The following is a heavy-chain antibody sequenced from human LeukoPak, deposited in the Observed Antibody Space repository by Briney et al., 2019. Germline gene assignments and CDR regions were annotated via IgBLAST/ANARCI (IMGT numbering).Heavy chain of an antibody. CDR3: AKVGTWELQRVFEN. CDR2: VGRDGSEK. V-gene: IGHV3-7*01. D-gene: IGHD1-26*01. CDR1: GFTFSDYW. Sequence: GGCLRLSCAASGFTFSDYWMTWVRQVPGKVLEWVANVGRDGSEKNYVDSVEGRFTISRDNAKKSLDLEMNSLRVEDTALYYCAKVGTWELQRVFENWGQGTLVTVSS. J-gene: IGHJ4*02.